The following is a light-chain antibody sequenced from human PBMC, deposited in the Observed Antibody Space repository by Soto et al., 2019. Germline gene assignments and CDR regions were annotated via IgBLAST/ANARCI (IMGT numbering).Light chain of an antibody. J-gene: IGLJ1*01. CDR2: DVS. CDR1: SSDVGGYNY. V-gene: IGLV2-14*01. CDR3: SSYTSSSSLYV. Sequence: QSVLTQPASVSGSPGQSITISCTGTSSDVGGYNYVSWYQQHPGKAPKLMIYDVSNRPSGVSHRFSGSKSGNTASLSISGLQAEDEANYYGSSYTSSSSLYVFGAGTKLTVL.